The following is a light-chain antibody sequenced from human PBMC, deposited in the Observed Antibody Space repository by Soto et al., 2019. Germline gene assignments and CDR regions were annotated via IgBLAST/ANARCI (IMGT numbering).Light chain of an antibody. J-gene: IGKJ1*01. CDR1: QSVSSNS. V-gene: IGKV3-20*01. CDR2: DAS. CDR3: QHYGRSPPAWT. Sequence: EIVLTQSPGTLSLSPGERATLSCRASQSVSSNSLAWYQQKPGQPPMLLISDASSRATGIPDRFSGSWSGTDLTLTISGLEPEDLALYYCQHYGRSPPAWTFGPGTNVEIK.